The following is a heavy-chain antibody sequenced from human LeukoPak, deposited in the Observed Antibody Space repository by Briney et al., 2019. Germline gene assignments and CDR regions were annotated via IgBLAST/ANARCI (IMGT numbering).Heavy chain of an antibody. J-gene: IGHJ2*01. CDR1: GFSLSTSGVG. CDR3: AHRRAGLWYFDL. V-gene: IGHV2-5*02. Sequence: SGPTLVNPTQALTLTFTFSGFSLSTSGVGVGWIRQPPVKALEWLALIYWDDDKRYTPSLKSRLTITKDTSKNQVVLTMTNMDPVDTATYYCAHRRAGLWYFDLWGRGILVIVSS. D-gene: IGHD3/OR15-3a*01. CDR2: IYWDDDK.